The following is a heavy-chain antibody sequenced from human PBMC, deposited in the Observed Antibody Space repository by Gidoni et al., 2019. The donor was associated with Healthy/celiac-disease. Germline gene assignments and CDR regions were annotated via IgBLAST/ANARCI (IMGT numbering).Heavy chain of an antibody. CDR2: IYYSGST. CDR3: ARGTITIFGVAYYYYGMDV. Sequence: QLQLQESGPGLVKPSETLSLTCTVSGGSISSSSYYWGWIRQPPGKGLEWIGSIYYSGSTYYNPSLKSRVTISVDTSKNQFSLKLSSVTAADTAVYYCARGTITIFGVAYYYYGMDVWGQGTTVTVSS. J-gene: IGHJ6*02. CDR1: GGSISSSSYY. D-gene: IGHD3-3*01. V-gene: IGHV4-39*01.